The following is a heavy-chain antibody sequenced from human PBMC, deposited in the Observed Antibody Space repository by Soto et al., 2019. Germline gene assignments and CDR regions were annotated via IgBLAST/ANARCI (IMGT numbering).Heavy chain of an antibody. CDR2: VSGSGGGT. V-gene: IGHV3-23*01. CDR3: ARIGPYCGGDCYPDFDF. CDR1: GFTFNTYG. J-gene: IGHJ4*02. Sequence: EVQLLESGGGLVQPGGSLTLSCAASGFTFNTYGMTWVRQAPGKGLEWVSTVSGSGGGTYYADSVKGRFTISRVNSKNTMYLQMSNLGAEDTAVYFCARIGPYCGGDCYPDFDFWGLGTPVTVSS. D-gene: IGHD2-21*02.